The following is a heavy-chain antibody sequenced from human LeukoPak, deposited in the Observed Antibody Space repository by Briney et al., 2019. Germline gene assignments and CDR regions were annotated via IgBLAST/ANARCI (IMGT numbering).Heavy chain of an antibody. CDR1: GFTLSSYA. V-gene: IGHV3-30-3*01. CDR3: ARGHYDFWSGYYTTRYYGMDV. D-gene: IGHD3-3*01. J-gene: IGHJ6*02. Sequence: PGGSLRLSCAASGFTLSSYAMHWVRQAPGKGLEWVAVISYDGSNKYYADSVKGRFTISRDNSKNTLYLQMNSLRAEDTAVYYCARGHYDFWSGYYTTRYYGMDVWGQGTTVTVSS. CDR2: ISYDGSNK.